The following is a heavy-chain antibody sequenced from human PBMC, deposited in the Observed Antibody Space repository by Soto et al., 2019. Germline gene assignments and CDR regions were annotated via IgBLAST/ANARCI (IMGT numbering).Heavy chain of an antibody. J-gene: IGHJ5*01. CDR2: ISGSGGST. CDR1: GFTFSSYA. CDR3: AKDRGRGYDWFDS. V-gene: IGHV3-23*01. D-gene: IGHD5-12*01. Sequence: HPGGSLRLSCAASGFTFSSYAMSWVRQAPGKGLEWVSAISGSGGSTFYADSVKGRFTISRGTSKNTLFLQMNSLRAEDTAVYYCAKDRGRGYDWFDSWGQGTLVTVSS.